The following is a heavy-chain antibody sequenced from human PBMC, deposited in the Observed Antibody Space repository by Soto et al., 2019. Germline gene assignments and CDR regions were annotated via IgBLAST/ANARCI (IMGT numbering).Heavy chain of an antibody. J-gene: IGHJ5*02. CDR3: ARDRLRYCSSTSCHTQQCNWFDP. D-gene: IGHD2-2*02. Sequence: ASVKVSCKASGYTFTGYYMHWVRQAPGQGLEWMGWINPNSGGTSYAQKFQGWVTMTRDTSISTAYMELSRLRSDDTAVYYCARDRLRYCSSTSCHTQQCNWFDPWGQGTLVTVSS. CDR1: GYTFTGYY. V-gene: IGHV1-2*04. CDR2: INPNSGGT.